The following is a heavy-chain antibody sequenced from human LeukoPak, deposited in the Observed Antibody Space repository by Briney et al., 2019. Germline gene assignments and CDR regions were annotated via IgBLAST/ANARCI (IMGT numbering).Heavy chain of an antibody. D-gene: IGHD1-26*01. Sequence: SETLSPTCTVSGGSISSYYWSWIRQPPGKGLEWIGYIYYSGSTYYNPSLKSRVTISVDTSKNQFSLKLSSVTAADTAVYYCARHEELLRNFDYWGQGTLVTVSS. CDR2: IYYSGST. CDR3: ARHEELLRNFDY. CDR1: GGSISSYY. J-gene: IGHJ4*02. V-gene: IGHV4-59*08.